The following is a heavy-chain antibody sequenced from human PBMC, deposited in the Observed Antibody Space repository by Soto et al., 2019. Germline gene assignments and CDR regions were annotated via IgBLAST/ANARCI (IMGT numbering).Heavy chain of an antibody. V-gene: IGHV3-23*01. J-gene: IGHJ5*02. CDR1: GFTVSSYA. Sequence: PGGSLRLSCAASGFTVSSYAMSWVRQAPGKGLEWVSAISGSGGSTYYADSVKGRFTISRDNSKNTLYLQMTSLKTEDTAVYYCTTAGVHSGSYHWFDPWGPGTLVTVSS. D-gene: IGHD1-26*01. CDR3: TTAGVHSGSYHWFDP. CDR2: ISGSGGST.